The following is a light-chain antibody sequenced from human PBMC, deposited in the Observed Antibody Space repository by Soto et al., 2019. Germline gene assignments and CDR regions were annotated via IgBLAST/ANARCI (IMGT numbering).Light chain of an antibody. V-gene: IGKV1-39*01. J-gene: IGKJ3*01. CDR3: QQSYSTPFT. CDR1: QSISTY. Sequence: DIPMTQSPPSLSASAGDRVTITCRASQSISTYLNWYQKQPGKAPKLLIFAASRLQPGVPPRFSGTGSGTDFTLTISSLQPEDFATYYCQQSYSTPFTFGPGTEVHIK. CDR2: AAS.